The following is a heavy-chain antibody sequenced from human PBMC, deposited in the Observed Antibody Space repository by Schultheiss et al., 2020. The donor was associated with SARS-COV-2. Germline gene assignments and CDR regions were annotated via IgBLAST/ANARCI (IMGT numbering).Heavy chain of an antibody. CDR1: GFTFSSYA. CDR3: AKDGVASNGVYDWFDP. V-gene: IGHV3-23*01. Sequence: GGSLRLSCAASGFTFSSYAMHWVRQAPGKGPEWISHIGGVNGHTDYAESVKGRFTTSRDNSNNMLYLEMNGLRAEDTALYYCAKDGVASNGVYDWFDPWGQGTLVTVSS. J-gene: IGHJ5*02. D-gene: IGHD5/OR15-5a*01. CDR2: IGGVNGHT.